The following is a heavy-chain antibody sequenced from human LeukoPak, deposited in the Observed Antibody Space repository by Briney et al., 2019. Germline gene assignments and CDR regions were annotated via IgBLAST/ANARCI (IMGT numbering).Heavy chain of an antibody. V-gene: IGHV1-2*02. CDR1: GYTFTGDY. Sequence: ASVKVSCRASGYTFTGDYIHWGRQAPGQGLEWMGWINPNSGGTDSAQNFQGRVTMTRDTSLNTAYMELSGLRSDDTAVYYCARDTDIAVAGPGLFDYWGQGTLVTVSS. CDR2: INPNSGGT. J-gene: IGHJ4*02. CDR3: ARDTDIAVAGPGLFDY. D-gene: IGHD6-19*01.